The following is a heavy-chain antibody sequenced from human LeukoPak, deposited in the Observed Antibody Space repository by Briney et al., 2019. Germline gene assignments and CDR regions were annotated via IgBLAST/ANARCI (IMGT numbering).Heavy chain of an antibody. D-gene: IGHD3-16*01. CDR1: GFTFRNYW. Sequence: GGSLRLSCAASGFTFRNYWMSWVRQAPGRGLDWVATIKQDGILKHYVDSVKGRFTISRDNAANSLYLHMDNLRVEDTAVYYCARLGGEATRFDLWGQGALVTVSS. CDR3: ARLGGEATRFDL. CDR2: IKQDGILK. V-gene: IGHV3-7*01. J-gene: IGHJ5*02.